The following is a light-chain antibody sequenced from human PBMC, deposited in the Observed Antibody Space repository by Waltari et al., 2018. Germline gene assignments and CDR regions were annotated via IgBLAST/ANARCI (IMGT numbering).Light chain of an antibody. Sequence: SSVLTPPPSVSLAPGKTARTTCGGNNIGVQSVHLYQQKPGQAPALVIYDDSDRPSGIPERFSGSNSGNTATLTISRVEAGDEADYYCQVWDSNTDHVVFGGGTKLTVL. CDR2: DDS. J-gene: IGLJ2*01. CDR1: NIGVQS. CDR3: QVWDSNTDHVV. V-gene: IGLV3-21*01.